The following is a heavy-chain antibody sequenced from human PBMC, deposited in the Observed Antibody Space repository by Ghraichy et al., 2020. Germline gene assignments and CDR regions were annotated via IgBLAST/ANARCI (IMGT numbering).Heavy chain of an antibody. CDR1: GGSFSGYY. CDR2: INHSGST. J-gene: IGHJ6*02. Sequence: SETLSLTCAVYGGSFSGYYWSWIRQPPGKGLEWIGEINHSGSTNYNPSLKSRVTISVDTSKNQFSLKLSSKTAADTAVYYCARGGWNDDGKVWKKYYYYYYGMDVWGQGTTVTVSS. V-gene: IGHV4-34*01. CDR3: ARGGWNDDGKVWKKYYYYYYGMDV. D-gene: IGHD1-1*01.